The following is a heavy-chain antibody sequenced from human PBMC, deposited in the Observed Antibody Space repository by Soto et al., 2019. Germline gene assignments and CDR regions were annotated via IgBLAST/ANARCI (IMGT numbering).Heavy chain of an antibody. CDR2: IIPIFGTA. J-gene: IGHJ6*02. Sequence: SVKVSCKASGGTFSSYAISWVRQAPGQGLEWMGGIIPIFGTANYAQKFQGRVTITADESTSTAYMELSSLRSEDTAVYYCARDRQTDYDFWSGYAAQNYYGMDVWGQGTTVTVSS. V-gene: IGHV1-69*13. CDR3: ARDRQTDYDFWSGYAAQNYYGMDV. CDR1: GGTFSSYA. D-gene: IGHD3-3*01.